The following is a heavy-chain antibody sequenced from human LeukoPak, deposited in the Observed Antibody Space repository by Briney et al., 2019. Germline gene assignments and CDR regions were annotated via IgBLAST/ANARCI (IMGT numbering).Heavy chain of an antibody. Sequence: SETLSLTCTVSGGSISSSYHYWGWLRQPPGTGLEWIGSIYYRGSTYYNPSLRSRVTISVDTSKNQFSLKLSSVTAADTAVYYCARGGAAAVKDYWGQGTLVTVSS. CDR3: ARGGAAAVKDY. D-gene: IGHD6-13*01. CDR2: IYYRGST. J-gene: IGHJ4*02. V-gene: IGHV4-39*01. CDR1: GGSISSSYHY.